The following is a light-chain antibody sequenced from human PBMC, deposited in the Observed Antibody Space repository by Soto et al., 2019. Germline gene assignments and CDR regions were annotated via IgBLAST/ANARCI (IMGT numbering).Light chain of an antibody. CDR1: QSLSSSQ. V-gene: IGKV3-20*01. Sequence: EIVLTQSPGTLSLSPVERATLSCRASQSLSSSQLAWYQQKPGQAPRLLIHDASSRATGISDRFTGSGSGTDFTLTITTLEPEDFAVYYCQQYGSSPRTFGLGTKVDI. CDR3: QQYGSSPRT. CDR2: DAS. J-gene: IGKJ1*01.